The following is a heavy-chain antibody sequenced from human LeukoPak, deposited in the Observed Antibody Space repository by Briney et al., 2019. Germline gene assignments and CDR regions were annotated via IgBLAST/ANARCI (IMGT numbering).Heavy chain of an antibody. J-gene: IGHJ4*02. V-gene: IGHV4-38-2*01. CDR3: ARGNFWSRSIPGSVS. CDR2: IYHSGST. D-gene: IGHD3-3*01. Sequence: SETLSLTCAVSGYSISSGYYWGWIRQPPGKGLEWIGTIYHSGSTYYNPSLKSRVTISVDTSKNQFSLKLNSVNATNTAVYYCARGNFWSRSIPGSVSWGQGNVVTVSA. CDR1: GYSISSGYY.